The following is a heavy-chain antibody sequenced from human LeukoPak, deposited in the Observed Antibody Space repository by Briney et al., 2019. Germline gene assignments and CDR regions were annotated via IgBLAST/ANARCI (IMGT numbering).Heavy chain of an antibody. J-gene: IGHJ4*02. CDR2: YYDSGSS. V-gene: IGHV4-39*07. CDR1: GGSIGSSSYS. Sequence: SETLSLTCTVSGGSIGSSSYSWGWIRQPPGMGLEWIGNYYDSGSSAYNPSLKSRVTISVDTSKNQFSLKLSSVTAADRAVYYCASMYYDFWSGLQSHFDYWGQGTLVTVSS. D-gene: IGHD3-3*01. CDR3: ASMYYDFWSGLQSHFDY.